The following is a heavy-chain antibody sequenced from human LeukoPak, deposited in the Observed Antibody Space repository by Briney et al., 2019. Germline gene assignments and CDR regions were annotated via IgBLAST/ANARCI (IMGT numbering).Heavy chain of an antibody. CDR1: EFTFSTYS. V-gene: IGHV3-21*01. CDR2: ISSGSTYI. Sequence: GGSLRLSCAASEFTFSTYSMNWVRQAPGKGLEWVSSISSGSTYIYYAGSVKGRFTISRDNAKNSLYLQMNSLRAEDTAVYYCARDSDAYCGGDCQPYCFDYWGQGTLVTVSS. CDR3: ARDSDAYCGGDCQPYCFDY. J-gene: IGHJ4*02. D-gene: IGHD2-21*02.